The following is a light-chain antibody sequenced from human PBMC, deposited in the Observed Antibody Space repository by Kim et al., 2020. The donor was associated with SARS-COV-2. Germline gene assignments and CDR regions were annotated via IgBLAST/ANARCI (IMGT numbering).Light chain of an antibody. CDR2: GAS. V-gene: IGKV3-15*01. CDR1: QSIRTN. CDR3: HQYNDWPLT. Sequence: EVVMTQSPATLSVFPGERATLSCKTSQSIRTNLAWYQQKPGQAPRLLIYGASSRATGMPGRFSGSGSGTKFSLTISSLQSEDFAMYYCHQYNDWPLTFGGGTKLEI. J-gene: IGKJ4*01.